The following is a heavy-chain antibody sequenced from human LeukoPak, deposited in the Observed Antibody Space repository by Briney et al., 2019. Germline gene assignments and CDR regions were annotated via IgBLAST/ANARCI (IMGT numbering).Heavy chain of an antibody. CDR1: GVSISSSSYY. D-gene: IGHD5-18*01. CDR3: ARESVEQLWFDY. CDR2: IYYSGST. V-gene: IGHV4-39*07. J-gene: IGHJ4*02. Sequence: SETLSLTCTVSGVSISSSSYYWGWIRQPPGKGLEWIGSIYYSGSTYYSPSLKSRVTISVDTSKNQVSLKLTSVTAADTAVYCCARESVEQLWFDYWGQGTLVTVSS.